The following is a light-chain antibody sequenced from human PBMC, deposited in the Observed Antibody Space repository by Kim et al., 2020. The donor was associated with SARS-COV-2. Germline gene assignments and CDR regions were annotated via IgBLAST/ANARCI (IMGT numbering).Light chain of an antibody. Sequence: ASVGDRITITCPASHDINIFLNWFQQKPGEAPKLLISDASSLETGLPSRFSGSGSGTHFTFTISSLQPGDVATYYCQQFDNLPLTFGGGTKVDIK. CDR1: HDINIF. CDR2: DAS. J-gene: IGKJ4*01. CDR3: QQFDNLPLT. V-gene: IGKV1-33*01.